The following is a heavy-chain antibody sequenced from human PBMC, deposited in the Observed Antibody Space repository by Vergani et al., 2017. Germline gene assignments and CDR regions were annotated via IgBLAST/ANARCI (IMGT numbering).Heavy chain of an antibody. D-gene: IGHD4-17*01. CDR3: AKDDYGDYHPLFLDY. Sequence: VQLVESGGGLVQPGRSLRLSCTASGFTFSSYGMHWVRQAPGKGLEWVAVISYDGSNKYYADSVKGRFTISRDNSKNTLYLQMNSLRAEDTAVYYCAKDDYGDYHPLFLDYWGQGTLVTVSS. CDR2: ISYDGSNK. V-gene: IGHV3-30*18. CDR1: GFTFSSYG. J-gene: IGHJ4*02.